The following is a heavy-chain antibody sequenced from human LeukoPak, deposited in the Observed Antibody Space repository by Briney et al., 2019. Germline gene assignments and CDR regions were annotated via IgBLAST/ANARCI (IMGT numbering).Heavy chain of an antibody. V-gene: IGHV1-46*01. CDR3: ARDQEGFDY. Sequence: AASVKVSCKASGYTFTSNYIHLVRQAPGQGLEWMGMIYPRDGSTSYAQKFQGRVTVTRDTSTSTVHMELSGLRSEDTAVYYCARDQEGFDYWGQGTLVTVSS. J-gene: IGHJ4*02. CDR1: GYTFTSNY. CDR2: IYPRDGST.